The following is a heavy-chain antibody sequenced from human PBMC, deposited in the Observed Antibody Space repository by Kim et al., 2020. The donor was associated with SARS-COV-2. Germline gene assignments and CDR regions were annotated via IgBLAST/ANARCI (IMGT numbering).Heavy chain of an antibody. Sequence: ASVKVSCKASGYTFTSYGISWVRQAPGPGLEWMGWISASNRNTNYVQMLQGRVTMTTDTSTCTAYMELRSLRSDDTAVDYCARRLTDYYGSGSYFGMDVWEQWTTVT. CDR1: GYTFTSYG. J-gene: IGHJ6*01. D-gene: IGHD3-10*01. CDR3: ARRLTDYYGSGSYFGMDV. CDR2: ISASNRNT. V-gene: IGHV1-18*01.